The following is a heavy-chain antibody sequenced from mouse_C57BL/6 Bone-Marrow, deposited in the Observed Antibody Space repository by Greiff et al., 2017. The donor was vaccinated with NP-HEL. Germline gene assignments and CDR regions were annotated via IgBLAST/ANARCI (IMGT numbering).Heavy chain of an antibody. J-gene: IGHJ2*01. CDR3: ARWMRFITTVVATDFDY. V-gene: IGHV1-26*01. D-gene: IGHD1-1*01. CDR1: GYTFTDYY. Sequence: VQLQQSGPELVKPGASVKISCKASGYTFTDYYMNWVKQSHGKSLEWIGDINPNNGGTSYNQKFKGKATLTVDKSSSTAYMELRSLTSEDSAVYYCARWMRFITTVVATDFDYWGQGTTLTVSS. CDR2: INPNNGGT.